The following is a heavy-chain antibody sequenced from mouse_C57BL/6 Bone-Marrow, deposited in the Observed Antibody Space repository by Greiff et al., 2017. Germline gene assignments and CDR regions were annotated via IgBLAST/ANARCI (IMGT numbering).Heavy chain of an antibody. CDR2: IYPGSGST. Sequence: QAQLQQPGAELVKPGASVKMSCKASGYTFTSYWITWVKQRPGQGLEWLGAIYPGSGSTNYNEKFNSKATLTVDTSSCTAYMQRSSLTSDESAVYYCARPYYSNYWYFDVWGTGTTVTVSS. J-gene: IGHJ1*03. CDR3: ARPYYSNYWYFDV. V-gene: IGHV1-55*01. D-gene: IGHD2-5*01. CDR1: GYTFTSYW.